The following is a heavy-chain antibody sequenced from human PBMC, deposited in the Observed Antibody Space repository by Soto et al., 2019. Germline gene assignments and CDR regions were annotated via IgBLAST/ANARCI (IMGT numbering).Heavy chain of an antibody. D-gene: IGHD3-10*01. CDR3: ARGSITMVRGVIKGSYYYYGMDV. Sequence: TLSLTRTVSGGSISASSYYWGWIRQPPGKGLKGIGSMDYSGSTYYNPSLKSRVTISVDTSKNQFSLKLSSLTAADTAVYYCARGSITMVRGVIKGSYYYYGMDVRGQGTTVTVS. CDR2: MDYSGST. CDR1: GGSISASSYY. V-gene: IGHV4-39*01. J-gene: IGHJ6*02.